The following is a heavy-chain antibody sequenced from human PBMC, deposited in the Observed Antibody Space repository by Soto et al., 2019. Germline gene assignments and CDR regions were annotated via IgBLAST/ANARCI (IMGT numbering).Heavy chain of an antibody. Sequence: ASVNVSCKSSGYTFTSYAMHWVRQAPGQRLEWMGWINAGNGNTKYSQNFQGRVTITRDTSASTAYMELSSLRSEDTAVYYCARDLGGWPDYWGQGTLVTVSS. V-gene: IGHV1-3*01. CDR3: ARDLGGWPDY. J-gene: IGHJ4*02. CDR1: GYTFTSYA. D-gene: IGHD2-15*01. CDR2: INAGNGNT.